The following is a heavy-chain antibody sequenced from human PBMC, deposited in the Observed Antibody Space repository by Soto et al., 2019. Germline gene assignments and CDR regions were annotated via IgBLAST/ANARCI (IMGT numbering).Heavy chain of an antibody. CDR3: ARDKYYDFWIGYSNYYLDY. D-gene: IGHD3-3*01. CDR1: GFTFSRYL. V-gene: IGHV3-7*03. CDR2: IKQDGTEK. Sequence: GGSRRLSWAASGFTFSRYLMSWVRQAPGKGLAWVADIKQDGTEKYYVDSVKGRFTISRDNAKNSLYLQMNSLRAEDTAVYYCARDKYYDFWIGYSNYYLDYWGQGALVTVSS. J-gene: IGHJ4*02.